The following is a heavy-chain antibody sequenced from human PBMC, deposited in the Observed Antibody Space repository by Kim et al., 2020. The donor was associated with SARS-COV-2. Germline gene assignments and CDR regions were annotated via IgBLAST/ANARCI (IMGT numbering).Heavy chain of an antibody. CDR1: GFTFSSYE. V-gene: IGHV3-48*03. CDR3: ARTPPVITIFGVVIYFDY. Sequence: GGSLRLSCAASGFTFSSYEMNWVRQAPGKGLEWVSYISSSGSTIYSADSVKGRFTISRDNAKNSLYLQMKSLRAEDTAVYYCARTPPVITIFGVVIYFDYWGQGTLVTVSS. D-gene: IGHD3-3*01. CDR2: ISSSGSTI. J-gene: IGHJ4*02.